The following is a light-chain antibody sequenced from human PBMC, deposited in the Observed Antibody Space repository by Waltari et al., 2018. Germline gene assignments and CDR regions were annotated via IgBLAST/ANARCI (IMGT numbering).Light chain of an antibody. V-gene: IGLV2-14*03. Sequence: QSALTQPASVSGSPGQSITISCTGTSGDVGGYNYVSWYQQHPDKAPKLMIYDVSYRPSGVSNRVSGSKSGNTASLTISGLQAEDEADYYCSSYTISSTWVFGGGTKLTVL. CDR1: SGDVGGYNY. CDR2: DVS. CDR3: SSYTISSTWV. J-gene: IGLJ3*02.